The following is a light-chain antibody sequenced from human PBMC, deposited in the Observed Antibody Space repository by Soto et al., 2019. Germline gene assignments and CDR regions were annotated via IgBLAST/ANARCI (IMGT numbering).Light chain of an antibody. CDR1: QSISTW. CDR2: EAS. J-gene: IGKJ4*01. V-gene: IGKV1-5*01. Sequence: DIPMTKSPSTLSASVGDRVTITCRASQSISTWLAWYQQKPGTAPKDMISEASTLQRGEPSRFSDSRSGTEFPLSIIILQPDGFATYYCQEYSLYFGGGTKVQIK. CDR3: QEYSLY.